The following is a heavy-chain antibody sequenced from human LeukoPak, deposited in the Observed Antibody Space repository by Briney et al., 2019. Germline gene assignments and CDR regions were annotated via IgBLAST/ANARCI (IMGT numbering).Heavy chain of an antibody. V-gene: IGHV1-2*02. J-gene: IGHJ4*02. CDR1: GYIFTTWY. Sequence: ASVKVSCTPSGYIFTTWYLHWVRQAPGEGLEWMGWVDPKTGRTKCAQRFEGRVTMARDTSISTAYMELNNLRSDDTAVYYCARGMGSSWFDYWGQGAVVTVSS. CDR2: VDPKTGRT. D-gene: IGHD6-13*01. CDR3: ARGMGSSWFDY.